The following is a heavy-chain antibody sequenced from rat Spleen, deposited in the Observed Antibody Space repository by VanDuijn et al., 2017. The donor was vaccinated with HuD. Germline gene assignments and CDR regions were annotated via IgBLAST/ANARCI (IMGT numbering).Heavy chain of an antibody. CDR1: GFTFSNYD. CDR3: ARHALINYGGYSDPDY. D-gene: IGHD1-11*01. V-gene: IGHV5-25*01. J-gene: IGHJ2*01. CDR2: ISPSGGST. Sequence: EVQLVESGGGLVQPGRSLKLSCAASGFTFSNYDMAWVRQAPTKGLEWVASISPSGGSTYYRDSVKGRFTVSRDNAKSTLYLQMDSLRSEDTATYYCARHALINYGGYSDPDYWGQGVMVTVSS.